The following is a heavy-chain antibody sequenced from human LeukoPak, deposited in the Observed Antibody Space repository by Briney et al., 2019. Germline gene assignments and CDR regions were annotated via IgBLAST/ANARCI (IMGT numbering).Heavy chain of an antibody. CDR2: IRGSGGET. J-gene: IGHJ4*02. D-gene: IGHD2-8*01. V-gene: IGHV3-23*01. CDR3: AKDRSCTNSICHGDFDY. Sequence: PGGSMRLSCAASGFTVSNYAMSCVRQAQGKGLEWVSGIRGSGGETYYADSVKGQFTISRDNSKNTLDQQMNSLRAEDTAVYYCAKDRSCTNSICHGDFDYWGQGTLVTVSS. CDR1: GFTVSNYA.